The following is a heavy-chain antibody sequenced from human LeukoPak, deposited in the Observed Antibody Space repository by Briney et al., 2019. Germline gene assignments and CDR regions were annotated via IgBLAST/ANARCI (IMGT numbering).Heavy chain of an antibody. Sequence: ASVNVSFKASVYTLTYHTLHDARQAPGQRREGMGWINAGNDNTEYSRRLQGRVTITRDTSASTAYMEMSSLRSEDTAVYYCARDRYYGSGNYNYFAYWGQGTLVTASS. CDR3: ARDRYYGSGNYNYFAY. CDR2: INAGNDNT. D-gene: IGHD3-10*01. V-gene: IGHV1-3*01. J-gene: IGHJ4*02. CDR1: VYTLTYHT.